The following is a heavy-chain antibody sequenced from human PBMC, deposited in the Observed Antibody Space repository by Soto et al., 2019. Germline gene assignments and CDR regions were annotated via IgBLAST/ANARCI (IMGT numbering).Heavy chain of an antibody. Sequence: GGSLRLSCAASGFTFSSYSMNWVRQAPGKGLEWVSSISSSSSYIYYADSVKGRFTISRDNAKNSLYLQMNSLRAEDTAVYYCARDSPIAARPAFDIWGQGTMVTVSS. J-gene: IGHJ3*02. CDR2: ISSSSSYI. D-gene: IGHD6-6*01. CDR3: ARDSPIAARPAFDI. V-gene: IGHV3-21*01. CDR1: GFTFSSYS.